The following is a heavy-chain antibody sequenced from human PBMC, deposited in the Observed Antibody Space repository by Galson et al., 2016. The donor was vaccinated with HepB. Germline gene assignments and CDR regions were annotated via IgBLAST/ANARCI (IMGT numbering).Heavy chain of an antibody. CDR3: ARDAGTTSLHGMDL. V-gene: IGHV3-21*01. CDR1: GFTFSIYE. D-gene: IGHD2-2*01. J-gene: IGHJ6*02. Sequence: SLRLSCAASGFTFSIYEMDWVRQAPGKGLEWVSSISASGNYIYYADSVRGRFTISRDNPQRSLSLQRNSLRDEDTAVYYCARDAGTTSLHGMDLWGQGTTVTVSS. CDR2: ISASGNYI.